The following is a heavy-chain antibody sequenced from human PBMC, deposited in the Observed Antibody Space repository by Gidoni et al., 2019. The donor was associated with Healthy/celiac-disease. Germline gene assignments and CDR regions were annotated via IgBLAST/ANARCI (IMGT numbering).Heavy chain of an antibody. J-gene: IGHJ4*02. Sequence: QVQLQESGPGLVKPSQNLYLTCTVSGGSISSGDYYWSWIRQPPGKGLEWIGYIYYSGSTYYNPSLKSRVTISVDTSKNQFSLKLSSVTAADTAVYYCARVWFGELLFDYWGQGTLVTVSS. V-gene: IGHV4-30-4*01. CDR3: ARVWFGELLFDY. CDR1: GGSISSGDYY. CDR2: IYYSGST. D-gene: IGHD3-10*01.